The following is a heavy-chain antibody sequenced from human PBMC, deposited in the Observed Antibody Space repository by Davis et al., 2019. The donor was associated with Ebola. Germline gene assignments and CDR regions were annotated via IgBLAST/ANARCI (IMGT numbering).Heavy chain of an antibody. Sequence: ASVKVSCKASGYTFTSYGISWVRQAPGQGLEWMGWISAYNGNTNYAQKLQGRVTMTTDTSTSTAYMELRSLRSDDTAVYYCARAYSSSYHYYYMDVWGKGTTVTVSS. V-gene: IGHV1-18*04. CDR2: ISAYNGNT. CDR3: ARAYSSSYHYYYMDV. CDR1: GYTFTSYG. J-gene: IGHJ6*03. D-gene: IGHD6-13*01.